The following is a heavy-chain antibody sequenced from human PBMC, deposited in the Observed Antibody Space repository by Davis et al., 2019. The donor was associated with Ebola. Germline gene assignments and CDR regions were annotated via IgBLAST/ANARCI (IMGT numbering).Heavy chain of an antibody. CDR2: IYPGDFDT. Sequence: GESLKISCKGSGYSFTSYWIGWVRQMPGKGLEWMAVIYPGDFDTRYSPSFQGQVTISADKSISTAYLQWSSLKASDTAMYYCARPSRGYYYGMDVWGQGTTVTVSS. V-gene: IGHV5-51*01. J-gene: IGHJ6*02. CDR1: GYSFTSYW. CDR3: ARPSRGYYYGMDV. D-gene: IGHD2-2*01.